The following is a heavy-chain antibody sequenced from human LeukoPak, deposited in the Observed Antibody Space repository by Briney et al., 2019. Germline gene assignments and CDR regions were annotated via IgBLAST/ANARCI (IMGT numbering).Heavy chain of an antibody. D-gene: IGHD3-22*01. CDR1: GFTFSSYA. Sequence: GGSLRLSCAASGFTFSSYAMNWVRQAPGKGLEWVSSITSSSSYIYYADSLKGRFTISRDNAKNSLYLQMNSLRAEDTAVYYCARHVVAVGFDCWGQGTLVTVSS. CDR3: ARHVVAVGFDC. J-gene: IGHJ4*02. CDR2: ITSSSSYI. V-gene: IGHV3-21*01.